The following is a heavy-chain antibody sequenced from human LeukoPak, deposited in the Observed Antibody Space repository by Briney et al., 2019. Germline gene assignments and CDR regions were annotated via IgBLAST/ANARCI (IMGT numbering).Heavy chain of an antibody. V-gene: IGHV3-33*01. J-gene: IGHJ5*02. CDR2: ISYDGINK. D-gene: IGHD3-10*01. CDR1: GLTFSSYG. CDR3: ARDFGSGADQ. Sequence: GGSLRLSCAASGLTFSSYGMHWVRQAPGKGLEWVAIISYDGINKYYADSVKGQFTISRDNSKNTLYLQMNSLRVEDTALYYCARDFGSGADQWGQGTLVIVSS.